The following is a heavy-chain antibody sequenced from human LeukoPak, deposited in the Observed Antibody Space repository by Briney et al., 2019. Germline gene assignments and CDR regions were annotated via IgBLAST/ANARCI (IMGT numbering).Heavy chain of an antibody. CDR3: ARVLGGGVRSRQFAFDI. CDR2: ISAYNGNT. D-gene: IGHD3-16*01. J-gene: IGHJ3*02. Sequence: PGASVKVSCKASGYTFTSYGISWVRQAPGQGLEWMGWISAYNGNTNYAQKLQGRVTMTTDTSTSTAYMELRSLRSDDTAVYYCARVLGGGVRSRQFAFDIWGQGTMVTVSS. V-gene: IGHV1-18*01. CDR1: GYTFTSYG.